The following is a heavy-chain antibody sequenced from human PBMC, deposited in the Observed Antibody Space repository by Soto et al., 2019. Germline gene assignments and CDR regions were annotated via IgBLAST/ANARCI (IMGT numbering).Heavy chain of an antibody. Sequence: SETLSLTCAVSGGSISSSNWWSWVRQPPGKGLEWIGEIYHSGNTNYIPSLKSRVTISVDKSKNQFSLKLSSVTAADTAVYYCARASLERYSGSYYGMDVWGQGTTVTVSS. CDR3: ARASLERYSGSYYGMDV. CDR1: GGSISSSNW. V-gene: IGHV4-4*02. J-gene: IGHJ6*02. D-gene: IGHD1-26*01. CDR2: IYHSGNT.